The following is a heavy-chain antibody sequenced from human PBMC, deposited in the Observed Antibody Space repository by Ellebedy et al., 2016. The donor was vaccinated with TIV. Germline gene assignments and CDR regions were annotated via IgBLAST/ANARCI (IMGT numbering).Heavy chain of an antibody. D-gene: IGHD3-10*01. CDR3: AKEGGSGSYYLYYYYYMDV. V-gene: IGHV3-30*18. CDR1: GFTFSSYG. CDR2: ISYDGSNK. J-gene: IGHJ6*03. Sequence: GESLKISXAASGFTFSSYGMHWVRQAPGKGLEWVAVISYDGSNKYYADSVKGRFTISRDNSKNTLYLQMNSLRAEDTAVYYCAKEGGSGSYYLYYYYYMDVWGKGTTVTVSS.